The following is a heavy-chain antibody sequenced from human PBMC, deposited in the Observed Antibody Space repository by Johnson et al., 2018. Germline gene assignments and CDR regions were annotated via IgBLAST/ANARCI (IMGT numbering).Heavy chain of an antibody. Sequence: QVQLVQSGGGVVQPGRSLRLSCAASGFTFSSYDMHWVRQAPGKGLEWGAVISYDGSNKYYADSAKGRFTISRDNSKNTLDLQMNGLRAEDTAIYFCAKSVAANTQYLDYWGQGILVTVSS. CDR1: GFTFSSYD. CDR2: ISYDGSNK. D-gene: IGHD6-19*01. J-gene: IGHJ4*02. CDR3: AKSVAANTQYLDY. V-gene: IGHV3-30*18.